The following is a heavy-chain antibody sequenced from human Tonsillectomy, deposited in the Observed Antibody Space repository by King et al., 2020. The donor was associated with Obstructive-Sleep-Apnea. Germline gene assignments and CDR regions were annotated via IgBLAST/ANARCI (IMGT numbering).Heavy chain of an antibody. Sequence: VQLQESGPGLVKPSQTLSLTCAVSGGSISSGAYSWSWIRQPPGKGLEWIGYIYYSGSTYYNPSLKSRVTISVDTSKIQFSLKLSSVTAADTAVYYCARGRYYGDYRTAVGAYYWGQGTLLTVSS. CDR3: ARGRYYGDYRTAVGAYY. V-gene: IGHV4-30-4*07. CDR2: IYYSGST. CDR1: GGSISSGAYS. D-gene: IGHD4-17*01. J-gene: IGHJ4*02.